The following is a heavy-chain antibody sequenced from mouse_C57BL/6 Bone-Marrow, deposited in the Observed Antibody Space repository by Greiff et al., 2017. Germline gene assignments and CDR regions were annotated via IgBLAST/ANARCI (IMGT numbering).Heavy chain of an antibody. CDR3: ARTAVVPFDY. CDR1: GFTFSSYA. D-gene: IGHD1-1*01. J-gene: IGHJ2*01. Sequence: EVMLVESGGGLVKPGGSLKLSCAASGFTFSSYAMSWVRQTPEKRLEWVATISDGGRYTNYPDNVKGRFTITRDNAKNNLYLQMSHLKSEDTALYYSARTAVVPFDYWGQGNTLTVSS. V-gene: IGHV5-4*03. CDR2: ISDGGRYT.